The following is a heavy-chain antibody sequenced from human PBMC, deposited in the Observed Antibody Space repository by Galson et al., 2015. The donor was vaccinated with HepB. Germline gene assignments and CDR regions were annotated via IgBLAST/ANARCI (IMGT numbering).Heavy chain of an antibody. CDR3: ARDRQWLVRGGDYFDY. Sequence: SLRLSCAASGFTFSSYSMNWVRQAPGKGLEWVSSISSSSSYIYYADSVKGRFTISRDNAKNSLYLQMNSLRAEDTAVYYCARDRQWLVRGGDYFDYWGQGTLVTVSS. V-gene: IGHV3-21*01. D-gene: IGHD6-19*01. J-gene: IGHJ4*02. CDR1: GFTFSSYS. CDR2: ISSSSSYI.